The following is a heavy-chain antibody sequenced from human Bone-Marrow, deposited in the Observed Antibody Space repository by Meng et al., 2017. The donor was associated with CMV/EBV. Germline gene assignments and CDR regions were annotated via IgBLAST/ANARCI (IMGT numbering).Heavy chain of an antibody. CDR3: AIPYYDILTGYYEGAFDI. CDR1: GFSFSVYA. CDR2: ISGSAGSDGSA. D-gene: IGHD3-9*01. V-gene: IGHV3-23*01. J-gene: IGHJ3*02. Sequence: GGSLRLSCAASGFSFSVYAMNWVRQAPGKGLEWVSSISGSAGSDGSANYADSVKGRFTISRDNSKNTLYLQMNSLRAEDTAVYYCAIPYYDILTGYYEGAFDIWGQGTMVTVSS.